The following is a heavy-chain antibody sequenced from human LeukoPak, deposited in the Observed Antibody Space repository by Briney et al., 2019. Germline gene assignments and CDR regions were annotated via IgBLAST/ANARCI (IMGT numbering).Heavy chain of an antibody. CDR1: GGTFSSYA. CDR2: IIPIFGTA. J-gene: IGHJ5*02. V-gene: IGHV1-69*13. Sequence: SVTVSCSASGGTFSSYAISWVRQAPGQGLEWMGGIIPIFGTANYAQKFQGRVTITADESTSTAYMELSSLRSEDTAVYYCAREVDTAMIWFDPWGQGTLVTVSS. D-gene: IGHD5-18*01. CDR3: AREVDTAMIWFDP.